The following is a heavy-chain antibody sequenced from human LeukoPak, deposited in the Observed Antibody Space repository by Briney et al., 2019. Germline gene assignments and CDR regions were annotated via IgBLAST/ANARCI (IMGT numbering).Heavy chain of an antibody. CDR2: ISSSSSTI. CDR1: GFTFSSYS. CDR3: ARSPTYYYGMDV. J-gene: IGHJ6*02. Sequence: SGGSLRLSCAASGFTFSSYSMNWVRQAPGKGLEWVSYISSSSSTIYYADSVKGRFTISRDNSKNTLYLQMNSLRAEDTAVYYCARSPTYYYGMDVWGQGTTVTVSS. V-gene: IGHV3-48*01.